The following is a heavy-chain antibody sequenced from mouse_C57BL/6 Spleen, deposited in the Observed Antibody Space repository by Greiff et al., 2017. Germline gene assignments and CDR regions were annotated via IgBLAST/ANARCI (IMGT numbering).Heavy chain of an antibody. CDR2: IDPETGGS. CDR1: GYTFTDYE. V-gene: IGHV1-15*01. D-gene: IGHD1-1*01. Sequence: VQLVESGAELVRPGASVTLSCKASGYTFTDYEMHWVKQTPVHGLEWIGAIDPETGGSAYNQKFKGKAILTADKSSSTAYMELRSLTSEDSAVYYCITTVVADWYFDVWGTGTTVTVSS. CDR3: ITTVVADWYFDV. J-gene: IGHJ1*03.